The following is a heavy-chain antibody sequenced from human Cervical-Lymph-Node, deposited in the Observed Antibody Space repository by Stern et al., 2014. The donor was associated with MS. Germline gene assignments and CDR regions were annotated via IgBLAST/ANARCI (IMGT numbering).Heavy chain of an antibody. CDR3: ARDHFTTSLDV. CDR2: IHYSGTT. Sequence: QVQLVQSGPGLVKPSQTLSLTCTVSGGSISSDNYYWTWIRQHPGKGLEWIGPIHYSGTTYYKPSLKSRVSITVDTSQNLFSLRLSSVTAADTAVYYCARDHFTTSLDVWGHGTTVTVS. D-gene: IGHD3-22*01. V-gene: IGHV4-31*03. CDR1: GGSISSDNYY. J-gene: IGHJ6*02.